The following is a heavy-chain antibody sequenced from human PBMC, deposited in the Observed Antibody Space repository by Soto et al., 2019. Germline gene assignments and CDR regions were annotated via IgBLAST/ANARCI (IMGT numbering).Heavy chain of an antibody. Sequence: GESLKISCKGSGYSFTSYWISWVRQMPGKGLEWMGRIDPSDSYTNYSPSFQGHVTISADKSISTAYLQWSSLKASDTAMYYCARHAEASYYYDRSGYTIAHAFDIWGQGTMVTASS. D-gene: IGHD3-22*01. CDR3: ARHAEASYYYDRSGYTIAHAFDI. V-gene: IGHV5-10-1*01. CDR2: IDPSDSYT. CDR1: GYSFTSYW. J-gene: IGHJ3*02.